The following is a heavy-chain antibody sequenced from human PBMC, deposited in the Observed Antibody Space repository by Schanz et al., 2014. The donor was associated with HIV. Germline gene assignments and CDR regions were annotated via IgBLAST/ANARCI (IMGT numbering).Heavy chain of an antibody. V-gene: IGHV1-69*01. CDR3: AREKFSTLTGYPQNAFDI. CDR1: GGTFSSHA. J-gene: IGHJ3*02. D-gene: IGHD3-9*01. Sequence: QVQLVQSGAEVKKPGSSVKVSCKASGGTFSSHAISWVRQAPGQGLEWMGGIIPIFGTANYARKFQGRVTITADESTSTAYMEVSSVRSEDTAVYYCAREKFSTLTGYPQNAFDIWGQGTMVTVSS. CDR2: IIPIFGTA.